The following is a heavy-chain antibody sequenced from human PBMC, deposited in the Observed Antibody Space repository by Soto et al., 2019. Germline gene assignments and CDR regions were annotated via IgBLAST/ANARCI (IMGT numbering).Heavy chain of an antibody. Sequence: PSETLSLTCSVSDGSINRRSYYWGWIRQSPGKGLEWIGSVYYSGSTYYNPSLKSRVTISIDTSKNQFSLKLTSVTAADTAVYYCARSVFPWGQGTLVTVSS. CDR2: VYYSGST. CDR3: ARSVFP. CDR1: DGSINRRSYY. J-gene: IGHJ5*02. V-gene: IGHV4-39*07.